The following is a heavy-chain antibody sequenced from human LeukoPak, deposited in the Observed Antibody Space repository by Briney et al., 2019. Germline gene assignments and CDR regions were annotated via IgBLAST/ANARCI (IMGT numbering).Heavy chain of an antibody. CDR3: ARDDGSNTEYYFDY. CDR2: IYYSGST. Sequence: NPSETLSLTCAVYGGSFSGYYWSWIRQHPGKGLEWIGYIYYSGSTYYNPSLKSRVTISVDTSKNQFSLKLSSVTAADTAVYYCARDDGSNTEYYFDYWGQGTLVTVSS. D-gene: IGHD3-10*01. J-gene: IGHJ4*02. CDR1: GGSFSGYY. V-gene: IGHV4-31*11.